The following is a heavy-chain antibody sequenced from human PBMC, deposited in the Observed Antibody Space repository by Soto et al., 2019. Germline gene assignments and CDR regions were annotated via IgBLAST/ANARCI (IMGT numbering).Heavy chain of an antibody. CDR1: GFTFSSYG. V-gene: IGHV3-30*18. CDR3: AKVSLADRFYYYYYGMDV. Sequence: GGSLRLSCAASGFTFSSYGMHWVRQAPGKGLEWVAVISYDGSNKYYADSVKGRFTISRDNSKNTLYLQMNSLRAEDTAVYYCAKVSLADRFYYYYYGMDVWGQGTTVTVSS. J-gene: IGHJ6*02. D-gene: IGHD6-6*01. CDR2: ISYDGSNK.